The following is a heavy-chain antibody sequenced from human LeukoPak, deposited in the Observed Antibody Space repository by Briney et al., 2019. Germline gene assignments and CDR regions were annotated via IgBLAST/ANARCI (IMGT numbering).Heavy chain of an antibody. J-gene: IGHJ3*02. Sequence: GGSLRLSCAASGFTFSRYAMHWVRQAPGKGLEWVAVISYDGSNKYYVDSVKGRFTISRDNSKNTLYLQMNSLRVEDTAVYYCASGTLAAAGSVDIWGQGTMVTVSS. CDR1: GFTFSRYA. V-gene: IGHV3-30*04. CDR3: ASGTLAAAGSVDI. D-gene: IGHD6-13*01. CDR2: ISYDGSNK.